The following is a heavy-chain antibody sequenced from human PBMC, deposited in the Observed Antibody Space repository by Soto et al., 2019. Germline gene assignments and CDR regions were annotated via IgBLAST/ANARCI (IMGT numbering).Heavy chain of an antibody. Sequence: QVQLVQSGAEVKKPGSSVKVSCKASGGTFSSYAISWVRQAPGQGLEWMGGIIPIFGTANYAQKFQGRVTITADESTSTAYMGLSSLRSEDTAVYYCARDKFGGGYSSGWLDYWGQGTLVTVSS. CDR3: ARDKFGGGYSSGWLDY. D-gene: IGHD6-19*01. J-gene: IGHJ4*02. CDR2: IIPIFGTA. V-gene: IGHV1-69*12. CDR1: GGTFSSYA.